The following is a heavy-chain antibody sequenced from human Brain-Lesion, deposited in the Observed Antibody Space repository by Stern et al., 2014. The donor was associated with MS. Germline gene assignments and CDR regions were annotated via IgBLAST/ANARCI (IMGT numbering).Heavy chain of an antibody. Sequence: VQLVESGPGLVKPSQTLSLTCNVSGDSISSGDNYWSWIRQSPRKGLEWIGYIYYIGSTFYNPSLKSRVTISVDTSQNQFSLSLSSVTAADTAVYYCARGESSRFYYYFDYWGQGNLVTVSS. D-gene: IGHD3-22*01. CDR1: GDSISSGDNY. V-gene: IGHV4-30-4*01. CDR3: ARGESSRFYYYFDY. J-gene: IGHJ4*02. CDR2: IYYIGST.